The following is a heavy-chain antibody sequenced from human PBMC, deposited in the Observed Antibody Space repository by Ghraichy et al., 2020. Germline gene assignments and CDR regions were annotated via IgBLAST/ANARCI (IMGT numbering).Heavy chain of an antibody. D-gene: IGHD5-18*01. CDR3: ARFSPYVDTAMVIWLEEVELYYGMDV. CDR1: GGSISSYY. J-gene: IGHJ6*02. CDR2: IYYSGST. V-gene: IGHV4-59*01. Sequence: SETLSLTCTVSGGSISSYYWSWIRQPPGKGLEWIGYIYYSGSTNYNPSLKSRVTISVDTSKNQFSLKLSSVTAADTAVYYCARFSPYVDTAMVIWLEEVELYYGMDVWGQGTTVTVSS.